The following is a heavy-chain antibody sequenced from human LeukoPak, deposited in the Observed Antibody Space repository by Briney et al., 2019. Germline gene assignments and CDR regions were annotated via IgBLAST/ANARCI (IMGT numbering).Heavy chain of an antibody. CDR3: ARVSPPGQWPYGHY. CDR2: IYYSGST. V-gene: IGHV4-61*01. Sequence: PSETLSLTCTVSGGSISSSSYYWSWIRQPPGKGLEWIGYIYYSGSTNYNPSLKSRVTISVDTSKNQFSLKLSSVTAADTAVYYCARVSPPGQWPYGHYWGQGTLLTVSS. CDR1: GGSISSSSYY. D-gene: IGHD6-19*01. J-gene: IGHJ4*02.